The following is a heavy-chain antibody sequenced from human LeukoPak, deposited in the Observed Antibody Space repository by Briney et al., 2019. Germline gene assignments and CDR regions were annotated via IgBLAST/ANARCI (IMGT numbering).Heavy chain of an antibody. J-gene: IGHJ4*02. CDR1: GGSFSGYY. V-gene: IGHV4-34*01. CDR2: INHSGST. D-gene: IGHD3-10*01. Sequence: SETLSPTCAVYGGSFSGYYWSWIRQPPGKGLEWIGEINHSGSTNYNPSLKSRVTISVDTSKNQFSLKLSSVTAADTAVYYCARVELYYGSGGTDYWGQGTLVTVSS. CDR3: ARVELYYGSGGTDY.